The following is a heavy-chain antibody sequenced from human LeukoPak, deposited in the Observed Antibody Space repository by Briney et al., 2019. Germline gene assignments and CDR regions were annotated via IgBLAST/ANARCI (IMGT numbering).Heavy chain of an antibody. V-gene: IGHV3-33*01. CDR2: MWYDGSNK. D-gene: IGHD1-26*01. CDR3: ARAGGSYYCYFDY. CDR1: GFTFSVYG. J-gene: IGHJ4*02. Sequence: GGSLRLSCAASGFTFSVYGMHWVRQAPGKGLEWVAVMWYDGSNKYYADSVKGRFTISRDNSKNTLYLEMSSLRAKDTAVYFCARAGGSYYCYFDYWGQGTLVTVSS.